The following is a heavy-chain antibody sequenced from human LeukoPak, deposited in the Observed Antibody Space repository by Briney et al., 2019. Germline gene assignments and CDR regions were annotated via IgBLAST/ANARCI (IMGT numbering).Heavy chain of an antibody. CDR2: INPNSGGT. V-gene: IGHV1-2*02. CDR1: GYTFTGYY. CDR3: ARDHVLLWFGEILAFDI. D-gene: IGHD3-10*01. J-gene: IGHJ3*02. Sequence: ASVKVSCKASGYTFTGYYMHWVRQAPGQGLEWMGWINPNSGGTNYAQKFQGRVTMTRDTSISTAYMELSRLRSDDTAVYYCARDHVLLWFGEILAFDIWGQGTMVTVSS.